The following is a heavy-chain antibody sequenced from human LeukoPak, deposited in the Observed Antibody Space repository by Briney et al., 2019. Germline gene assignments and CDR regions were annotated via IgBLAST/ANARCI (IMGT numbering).Heavy chain of an antibody. J-gene: IGHJ4*02. CDR2: ISSSSSYI. CDR3: ARDRRWLQLVVDY. CDR1: GFTFSSYS. D-gene: IGHD5-24*01. Sequence: GGSLRLSCAASGFTFSSYSMNWVRRAPGKGLEWVSSISSSSSYIYYADSVKGRFTISRDNAKNSLYLQMNSLRAEDTAVYYCARDRRWLQLVVDYWGQGTLVTVSS. V-gene: IGHV3-21*01.